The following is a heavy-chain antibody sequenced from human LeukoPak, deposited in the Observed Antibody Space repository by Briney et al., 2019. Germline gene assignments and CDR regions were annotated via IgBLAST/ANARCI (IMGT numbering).Heavy chain of an antibody. Sequence: GGSLRLSCTASGFTFGDYAMSWVRQAPGKGLEWVGFIRSKAYGGTTEYAASVKGRFTISRDDSKSIAYLQMNSLKTEDTAVYYCTRTYYDFWSGYYTPDYWGQGTLVTVSS. D-gene: IGHD3-3*01. V-gene: IGHV3-49*04. CDR2: IRSKAYGGTT. CDR3: TRTYYDFWSGYYTPDY. CDR1: GFTFGDYA. J-gene: IGHJ4*02.